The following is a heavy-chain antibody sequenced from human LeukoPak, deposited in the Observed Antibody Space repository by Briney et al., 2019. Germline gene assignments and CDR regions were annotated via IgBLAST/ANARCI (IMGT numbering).Heavy chain of an antibody. Sequence: GGSLRLSCAASGFTFSSYSMNWVRQAPGKGLEWVSYISSRSSTIYYADSVKGRFTISRDNAKNSLYLQMNSLRAEDTAVYYCAGAEFGELWPLDYWGQGTLVTVSS. CDR3: AGAEFGELWPLDY. CDR2: ISSRSSTI. V-gene: IGHV3-48*01. CDR1: GFTFSSYS. J-gene: IGHJ4*02. D-gene: IGHD3-10*01.